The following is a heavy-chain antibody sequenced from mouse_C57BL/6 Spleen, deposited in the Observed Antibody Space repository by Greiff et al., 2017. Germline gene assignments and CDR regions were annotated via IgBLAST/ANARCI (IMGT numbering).Heavy chain of an antibody. Sequence: QVQLQQSGAELARPGASVKLSCKASGYTFTSYGIRWVKQRTGQGLEWIGEIYPRSGNTYYNEKFKGKATLTADKSSSTAYMELRSLTSEDSAVYFCAMGGPADGSSYPAWFAYWGQGTLVTVSA. D-gene: IGHD1-1*01. V-gene: IGHV1-81*01. CDR2: IYPRSGNT. CDR1: GYTFTSYG. J-gene: IGHJ3*01. CDR3: AMGGPADGSSYPAWFAY.